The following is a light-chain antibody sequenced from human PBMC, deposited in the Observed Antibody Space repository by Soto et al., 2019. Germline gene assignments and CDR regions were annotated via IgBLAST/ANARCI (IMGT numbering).Light chain of an antibody. J-gene: IGLJ1*01. V-gene: IGLV2-14*01. CDR3: SSYTSSSTFYV. Sequence: QSALTQPASGSGSPGQSIASSCPGTSSDVGGYNYVSWYQQHPGKAPKLMIYDVSNRPSGVSNRFSGSKSGNTASLTISGLQAEDEADYYCSSYTSSSTFYVFGTGTKVTVL. CDR1: SSDVGGYNY. CDR2: DVS.